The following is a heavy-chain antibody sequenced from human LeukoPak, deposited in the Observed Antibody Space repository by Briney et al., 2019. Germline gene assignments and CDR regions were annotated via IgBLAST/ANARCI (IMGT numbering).Heavy chain of an antibody. V-gene: IGHV4-59*01. J-gene: IGHJ4*02. CDR2: IYHSGST. CDR1: GGSINTFH. Sequence: MSSETLSLTCTVSGGSINTFHWGWIRQPPGMGLEWIGFIYHSGSTNYNPSLQSRVTISIDTSKNQFSLKLSSVTAADTAVYYCARRPGATAFDYWGQGTLVTVSS. CDR3: ARRPGATAFDY. D-gene: IGHD5-12*01.